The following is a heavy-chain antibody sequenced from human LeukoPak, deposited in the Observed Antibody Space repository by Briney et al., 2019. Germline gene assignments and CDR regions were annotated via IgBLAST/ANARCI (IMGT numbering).Heavy chain of an antibody. CDR1: GLRFTSHS. J-gene: IGHJ4*02. D-gene: IGHD3-9*01. Sequence: GGSLRLSCAASGLRFTSHSMSWVRQAPGKRPEWVANVKEDGTEKYYVDSVKGRFTISRDDATNSLYLQMNNLRVEDTAVYFCARLLHFESITYRPVDFWGQGSLVIVSS. CDR3: ARLLHFESITYRPVDF. V-gene: IGHV3-7*01. CDR2: VKEDGTEK.